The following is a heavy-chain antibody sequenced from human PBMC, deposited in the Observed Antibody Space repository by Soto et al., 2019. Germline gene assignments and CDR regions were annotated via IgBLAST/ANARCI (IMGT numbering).Heavy chain of an antibody. D-gene: IGHD2-8*01. CDR3: ARDRLGVSVTGGGFDS. CDR2: ISPYNGNT. J-gene: IGHJ4*02. V-gene: IGHV1-18*01. CDR1: GYTFSNFG. Sequence: QVQLVQSGGEVKKPGASVKGSCKASGYTFSNFGLSWVRQAPGQGLELMGWISPYNGNTNYAQKLQGRLTMTTDTSTSTAYMELRSLRSDDTAVYYCARDRLGVSVTGGGFDSWGQGTLVTVSS.